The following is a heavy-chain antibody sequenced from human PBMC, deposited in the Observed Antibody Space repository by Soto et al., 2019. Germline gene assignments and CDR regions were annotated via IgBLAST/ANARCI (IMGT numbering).Heavy chain of an antibody. D-gene: IGHD2-21*02. CDR1: SGPSRSYN. CDR2: VYYTGDT. Sequence: QVQLQQSGPRLVKPSETLSLTCTVSSGPSRSYNWGWIRQSPRRGLEWVGYVYYTGDTPYNPSLRSRVTTAAATPTNNIPLILSSLTAADTAVYYFVRQGLDCLHGLGDVWGQGTTVTVSS. CDR3: VRQGLDCLHGLGDV. V-gene: IGHV4-59*08. J-gene: IGHJ6*02.